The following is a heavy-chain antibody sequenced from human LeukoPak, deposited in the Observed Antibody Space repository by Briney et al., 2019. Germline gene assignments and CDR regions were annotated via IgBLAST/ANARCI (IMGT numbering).Heavy chain of an antibody. V-gene: IGHV3-23*01. D-gene: IGHD6-25*01. CDR1: GFTFSSYA. Sequence: PGGSLRLSCAASGFTFSSYAMSWVRQAPGKGLEWVSLISGDGGNTYYPDSVKGRFTISRDNSKNTVYLQMNSLRAEDTALYYCAPDLRGSASSLDDWGQGTLVTVSS. CDR2: ISGDGGNT. J-gene: IGHJ4*02. CDR3: APDLRGSASSLDD.